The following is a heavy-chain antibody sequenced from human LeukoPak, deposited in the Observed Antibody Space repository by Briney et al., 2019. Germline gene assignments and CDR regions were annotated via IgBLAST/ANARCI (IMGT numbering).Heavy chain of an antibody. CDR3: ARDGANSNWNDPRNWFDP. CDR2: ITTSGSTT. Sequence: GGSLRLSCEASGFDLSDYYMTWMRQTPGRGQERVSYITTSGSTTYYADSVKGRFTISRDNSKNSLFLHMNSLRAEDTAIYYCARDGANSNWNDPRNWFDPWGQGTLVIVSS. V-gene: IGHV3-11*01. J-gene: IGHJ5*02. D-gene: IGHD1-1*01. CDR1: GFDLSDYY.